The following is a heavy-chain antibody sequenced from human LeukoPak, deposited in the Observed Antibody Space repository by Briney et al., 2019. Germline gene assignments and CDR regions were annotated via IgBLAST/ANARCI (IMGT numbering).Heavy chain of an antibody. J-gene: IGHJ2*01. CDR3: ARNRRRPHWYFDL. CDR2: IYYGGST. Sequence: SETLSLTCIASGGSISSDSYYWGWIRQPPGKGLEWIGSIYYGGSTFYNPSLRSRITISVDTSKNQFSLKLSSVTAADTAVYYCARNRRRPHWYFDLWGRGTLVTVSS. D-gene: IGHD1-14*01. CDR1: GGSISSDSYY. V-gene: IGHV4-39*01.